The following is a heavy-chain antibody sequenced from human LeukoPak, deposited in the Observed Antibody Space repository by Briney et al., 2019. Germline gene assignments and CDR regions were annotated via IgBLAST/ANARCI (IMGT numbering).Heavy chain of an antibody. CDR1: GGSFSGYY. D-gene: IGHD2-2*01. CDR2: INHSGST. Sequence: SETLSLTCAVYGGSFSGYYWSWIRQPPGKGLGWIGEINHSGSTNYNPSLKSRVTTSVDTSKNQFSLKLSSVTAADTAVYYCARGVCSSTSCEPFDYWGQGTLVTVSS. J-gene: IGHJ4*02. V-gene: IGHV4-34*01. CDR3: ARGVCSSTSCEPFDY.